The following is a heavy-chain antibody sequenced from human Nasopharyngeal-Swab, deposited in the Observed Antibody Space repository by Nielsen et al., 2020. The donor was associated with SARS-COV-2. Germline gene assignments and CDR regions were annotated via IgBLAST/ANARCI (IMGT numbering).Heavy chain of an antibody. V-gene: IGHV1-3*01. Sequence: ASETVSCKASGYTFTSYAMQGVRQAPGQRLEWMGWINAGNGNTKYSQKFQGRVTITRDTSASTAYMELSSLRSEDTAVYYCARVGYKGWFDPWGQGTLVTVSS. CDR1: GYTFTSYA. D-gene: IGHD5-18*01. CDR3: ARVGYKGWFDP. J-gene: IGHJ5*02. CDR2: INAGNGNT.